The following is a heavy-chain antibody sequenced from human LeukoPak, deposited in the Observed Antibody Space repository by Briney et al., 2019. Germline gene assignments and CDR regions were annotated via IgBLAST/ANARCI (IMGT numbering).Heavy chain of an antibody. CDR1: GYTFTSYG. V-gene: IGHV1-18*01. D-gene: IGHD1-26*01. CDR3: ARDEEGSSWELHTLTAC. Sequence: ASVTVSCKASGYTFTSYGISWVRQAPGQGLEWMGWFSAYNGNTNYAQKLQGRVTMTTDTSTSTAYMELRSLRSDDTAVYYCARDEEGSSWELHTLTACWGQGTLVTVSS. J-gene: IGHJ4*02. CDR2: FSAYNGNT.